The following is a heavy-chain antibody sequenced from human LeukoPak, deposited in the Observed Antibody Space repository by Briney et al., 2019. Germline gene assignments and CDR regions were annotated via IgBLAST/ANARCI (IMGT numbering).Heavy chain of an antibody. CDR2: ITSDSSYI. D-gene: IGHD6-19*01. Sequence: GGSLRLSCAASGFSVSDNYMNWVRQAPGKGLEWVSVITSDSSYINYADSVKGRFTISRDNAKNSLSLQMNSLRAEDTAVYFCARVSSGWWDDYWGQGTLVTVSS. J-gene: IGHJ4*02. V-gene: IGHV3-11*06. CDR1: GFSVSDNY. CDR3: ARVSSGWWDDY.